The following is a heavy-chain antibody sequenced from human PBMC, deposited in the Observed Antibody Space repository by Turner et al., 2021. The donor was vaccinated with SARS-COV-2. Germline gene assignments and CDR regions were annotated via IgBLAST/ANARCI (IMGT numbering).Heavy chain of an antibody. CDR2: IYYSGST. CDR3: ARQSSGWYLPYFDY. CDR1: GDSISSYY. V-gene: IGHV4-59*08. J-gene: IGHJ4*02. D-gene: IGHD6-19*01. Sequence: QVQLQESGPRLVKPSETLSLTCTVSGDSISSYYWSWIRQPPGKGLEWIGYIYYSGSTNYNPSLKSRVTISVDTSKNQFSLKLSSVTAADTAVYYCARQSSGWYLPYFDYWGQGTLVTVSS.